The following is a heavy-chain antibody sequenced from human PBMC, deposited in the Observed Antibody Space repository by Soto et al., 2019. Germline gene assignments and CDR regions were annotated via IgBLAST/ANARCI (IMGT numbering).Heavy chain of an antibody. CDR2: IYYSGST. J-gene: IGHJ4*02. Sequence: PWETLSLTCTVSGGSISSGGYYWSWIRQHPGKGLEWIGYIYYSGSTYYNPSHSSLVTISVDTSKNQFSLKLSSVAAADTAFYCWARVLRDRITTDYWGQGTLVTVSS. V-gene: IGHV4-31*01. CDR1: GGSISSGGYY. D-gene: IGHD1-1*01. CDR3: ARVLRDRITTDY.